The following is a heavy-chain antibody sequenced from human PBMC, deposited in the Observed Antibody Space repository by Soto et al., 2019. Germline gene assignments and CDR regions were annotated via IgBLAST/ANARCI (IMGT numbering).Heavy chain of an antibody. CDR3: AREKAARGGNYFDY. Sequence: ASVKVSCKASGGTFSSYAISWVRQAPGQGLEWMGGIIPIFGTANYAQKFQGRVTITADESTSTAYMELSSLRSEDTAVYYCAREKAARGGNYFDYWGQGTLVTVSS. D-gene: IGHD6-6*01. V-gene: IGHV1-69*13. CDR1: GGTFSSYA. J-gene: IGHJ4*02. CDR2: IIPIFGTA.